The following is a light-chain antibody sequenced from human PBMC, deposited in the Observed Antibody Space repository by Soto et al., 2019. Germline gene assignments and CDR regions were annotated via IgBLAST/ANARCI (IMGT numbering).Light chain of an antibody. CDR2: GAS. CDR3: QQYDQWPIT. J-gene: IGKJ5*01. V-gene: IGKV3-15*01. CDR1: QSVSSY. Sequence: IVLTKSPATLSLSPGERATLSCRASQSVSSYLAWYQQKPGQAPRLLIYGASARALGIPDRFSGSGSGTEFSFTVTSLQSEDFAVYYCQQYDQWPITFGQGTRLEIK.